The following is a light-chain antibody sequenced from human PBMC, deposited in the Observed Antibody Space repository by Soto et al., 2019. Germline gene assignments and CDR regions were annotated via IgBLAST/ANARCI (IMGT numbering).Light chain of an antibody. V-gene: IGKV3-15*01. CDR1: QSVRSH. Sequence: IVMTQSPSTLSVSAGEGVTLSCRASQSVRSHLAWYQQKPGQPPRLLIYGASTRATGIPARFSGGGFGTEFTLTISSLKSEDFAVYYCQQYKNWPLFGQGTRLEIK. J-gene: IGKJ5*01. CDR2: GAS. CDR3: QQYKNWPL.